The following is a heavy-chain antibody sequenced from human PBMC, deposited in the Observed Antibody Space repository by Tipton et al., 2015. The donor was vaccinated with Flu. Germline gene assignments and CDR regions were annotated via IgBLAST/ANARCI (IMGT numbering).Heavy chain of an antibody. Sequence: TLSLTCTVSGDSISSYYWSWIRQPPGKGLEWIGYMYYSGSTKYNPSLKSRVTISIDTSKNQFSLKLTPVTAADTAVYYCARDLKWSSAYYNPFGYWGQGTLVTVSS. CDR1: GDSISSYY. V-gene: IGHV4-59*01. CDR3: ARDLKWSSAYYNPFGY. CDR2: MYYSGST. D-gene: IGHD3-22*01. J-gene: IGHJ4*02.